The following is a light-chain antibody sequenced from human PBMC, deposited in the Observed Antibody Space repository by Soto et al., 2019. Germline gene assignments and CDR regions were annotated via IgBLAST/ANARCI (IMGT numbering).Light chain of an antibody. CDR1: QSVRSN. V-gene: IGKV3-15*01. Sequence: SPATLSLSPGERVTLSCRASQSVRSNLAWYQQKPGQSPRLLIYGASTRATGIPARFSGSGSGTEFTLTISSLQSEDFAVYYCQQYNNWPPWTFGQGTKLDI. CDR3: QQYNNWPPWT. CDR2: GAS. J-gene: IGKJ1*01.